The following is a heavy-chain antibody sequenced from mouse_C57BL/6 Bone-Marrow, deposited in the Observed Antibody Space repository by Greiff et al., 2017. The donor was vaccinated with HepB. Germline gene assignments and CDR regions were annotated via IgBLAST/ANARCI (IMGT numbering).Heavy chain of an antibody. CDR1: GFNIKDDY. V-gene: IGHV14-4*01. CDR2: IDPENGDT. CDR3: TTYYGNYGFAY. J-gene: IGHJ3*01. Sequence: EVQGVESGAELVRPGASVKLSCTASGFNIKDDYMHWVKQRPEQGLEWIGWIDPENGDTEYASKFQGKATITADTSSNTAYLQLSSLTSEDTAVYYCTTYYGNYGFAYWGQGTLVTVSA. D-gene: IGHD2-1*01.